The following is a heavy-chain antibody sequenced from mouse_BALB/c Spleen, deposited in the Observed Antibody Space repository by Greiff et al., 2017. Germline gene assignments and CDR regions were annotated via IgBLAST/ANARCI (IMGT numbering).Heavy chain of an antibody. CDR1: GYSITSDYA. Sequence: DVQLQESGPGLVKPSQSLSLTCTVTGYSITSDYAWNWIRQFPGNKLEWMGYISYSGSTSYNPSLKSRISITRDTSKNQFFLQLNSVTTEDTATYYCARFSGNYYFDYWGQGTTLTVSS. CDR3: ARFSGNYYFDY. V-gene: IGHV3-2*02. D-gene: IGHD2-1*01. J-gene: IGHJ2*01. CDR2: ISYSGST.